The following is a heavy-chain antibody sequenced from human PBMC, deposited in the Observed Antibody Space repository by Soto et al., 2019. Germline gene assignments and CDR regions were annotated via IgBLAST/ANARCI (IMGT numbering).Heavy chain of an antibody. J-gene: IGHJ4*02. D-gene: IGHD4-4*01. CDR1: GFTFFSYT. CDR3: ARDYRQFDS. CDR2: IGSDGNYI. Sequence: GGSLRPSCAASGFTFFSYTMNWVRQAPGKGLEWVATIGSDGNYIYYADSVKGRFTISRDNAKNLLYLEMNSVRGEDTALYYCARDYRQFDSWGQGTLVTVSS. V-gene: IGHV3-21*01.